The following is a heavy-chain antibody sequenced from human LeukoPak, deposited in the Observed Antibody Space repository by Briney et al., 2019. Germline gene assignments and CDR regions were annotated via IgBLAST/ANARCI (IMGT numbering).Heavy chain of an antibody. CDR2: IIPIFGTA. D-gene: IGHD3-16*02. Sequence: ASVKVSCKASGGTFSSYAISWVRQAPGQGLEWMGRIIPIFGTANYAQKFQGRVTITTDESTSTAYMELSSLRSEDTAVYYCARNYVWGSYRCINYFDYWGQGTLVTVSS. CDR3: ARNYVWGSYRCINYFDY. J-gene: IGHJ4*02. V-gene: IGHV1-69*05. CDR1: GGTFSSYA.